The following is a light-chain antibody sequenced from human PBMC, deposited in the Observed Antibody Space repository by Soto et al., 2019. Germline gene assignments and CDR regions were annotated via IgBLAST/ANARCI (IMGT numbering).Light chain of an antibody. V-gene: IGKV3-20*01. CDR1: QSVSSSY. J-gene: IGKJ4*01. CDR3: QQYGSSPLT. CDR2: GAS. Sequence: EIVLTQSPGTLSLSPGEGATLSCRASQSVSSSYLAWYQQKPGQAPRLLIYGASVRATGIPDRFSGSGSGTDFTLTISRLEPEDFAVYYCQQYGSSPLTFGGGTKVEIK.